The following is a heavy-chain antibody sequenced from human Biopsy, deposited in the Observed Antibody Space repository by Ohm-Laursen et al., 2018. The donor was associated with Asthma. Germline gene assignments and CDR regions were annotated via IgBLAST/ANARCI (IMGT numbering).Heavy chain of an antibody. CDR1: GFSFSSYA. V-gene: IGHV3-53*01. CDR3: ARAYGGSFFSGAFDI. CDR2: IYSGGGT. Sequence: SLRLSCAASGFSFSSYAMSWVRQPPGKGLEWVSVIYSGGGTYYADSVQGRVTISRDNSKNTLSLQMNSLRAEDTAVYYCARAYGGSFFSGAFDIWGQGTTVTVSS. D-gene: IGHD4-23*01. J-gene: IGHJ3*02.